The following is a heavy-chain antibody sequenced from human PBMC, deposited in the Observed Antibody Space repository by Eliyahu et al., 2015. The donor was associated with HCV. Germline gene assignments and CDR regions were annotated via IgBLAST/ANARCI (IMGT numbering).Heavy chain of an antibody. V-gene: IGHV3-30*18. Sequence: VQLVESGGGVVQPGRSLXLSCAASGXXFSSYGMHWVRQAPGKGLEWVAFISSDGGNTNYADSVKGRFTISRDNSKNTLFLQMNSLRAEDTAVYHCAKSGYGSGSYLFDPWGQGTPVIVSS. CDR2: ISSDGGNT. CDR3: AKSGYGSGSYLFDP. CDR1: GXXFSSYG. J-gene: IGHJ5*02. D-gene: IGHD3-10*01.